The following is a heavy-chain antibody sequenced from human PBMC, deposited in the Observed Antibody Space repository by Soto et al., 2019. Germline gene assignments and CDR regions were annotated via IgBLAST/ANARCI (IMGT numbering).Heavy chain of an antibody. CDR1: GYSFTSYW. V-gene: IGHV5-51*01. J-gene: IGHJ6*02. Sequence: GESLKISCKGSGYSFTSYWIGWVRQMPRKGLECMGIIYPGDSDTRYSPSFQGQVTISADKSISTAYLQWSSLKASDTAMYYCARPTNRGKYYYGMDVWGQGTTVTVSS. CDR3: ARPTNRGKYYYGMDV. CDR2: IYPGDSDT. D-gene: IGHD2-8*01.